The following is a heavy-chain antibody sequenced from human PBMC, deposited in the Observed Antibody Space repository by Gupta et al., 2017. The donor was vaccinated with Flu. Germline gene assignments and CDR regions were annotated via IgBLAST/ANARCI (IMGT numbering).Heavy chain of an antibody. Sequence: VQLVQSGADAKKHGVSVQVSCKASVYTFTSSYLHWGRWAPGQGLEGMGIINPSGGSTSYGQKYQGRVTMTRDTSTSTVYMELCMLRSEDTAVYYCARYSRVATIISDWYYYYYMDVWGKGTTVTVSS. CDR1: VYTFTSSY. V-gene: IGHV1-46*01. CDR2: INPSGGST. D-gene: IGHD5-12*01. J-gene: IGHJ6*03. CDR3: ARYSRVATIISDWYYYYYMDV.